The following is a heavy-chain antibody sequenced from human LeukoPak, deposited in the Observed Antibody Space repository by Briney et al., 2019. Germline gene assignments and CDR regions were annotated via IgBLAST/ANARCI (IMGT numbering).Heavy chain of an antibody. Sequence: GASVKVSCKASGGTFSSYAISWVRQAPGQGLEWMGGIIPIFGTANYAQKFQGRVTITADESTSTAYMELSSLRSEDTAAYYCARGPSGGTFDYWGQGTLVTVSS. D-gene: IGHD1-1*01. CDR1: GGTFSSYA. CDR3: ARGPSGGTFDY. J-gene: IGHJ4*02. CDR2: IIPIFGTA. V-gene: IGHV1-69*01.